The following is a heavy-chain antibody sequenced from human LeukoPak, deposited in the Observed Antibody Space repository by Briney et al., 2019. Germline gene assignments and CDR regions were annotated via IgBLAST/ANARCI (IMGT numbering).Heavy chain of an antibody. Sequence: GGSLRLSCAASGFTFSSYAMHWVRQAPGKGLEYVSAISSNGGSTYYANSVKGRFTISRDNSKNTLYLQMGSLRAEDMAVYYCARDRYYYDSSEFDYWAREPWSPSPQ. V-gene: IGHV3-64*01. CDR3: ARDRYYYDSSEFDY. J-gene: IGHJ4*02. CDR2: ISSNGGST. CDR1: GFTFSSYA. D-gene: IGHD3-22*01.